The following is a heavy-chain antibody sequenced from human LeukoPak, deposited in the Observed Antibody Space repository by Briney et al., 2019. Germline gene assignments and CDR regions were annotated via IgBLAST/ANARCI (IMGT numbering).Heavy chain of an antibody. CDR1: GFTFSSYS. CDR2: ISSSSSYI. Sequence: PGGSLRLSCAASGFTFSSYSMNWVRQAPGKGLEWVSSISSSSSYIYCADSVKGRFTISRDNAKNSLYLQMNSLRAEDTAVYYCARDPIGGLYYYYMDVWGKGTTVTVSS. D-gene: IGHD4-23*01. CDR3: ARDPIGGLYYYYMDV. V-gene: IGHV3-21*01. J-gene: IGHJ6*03.